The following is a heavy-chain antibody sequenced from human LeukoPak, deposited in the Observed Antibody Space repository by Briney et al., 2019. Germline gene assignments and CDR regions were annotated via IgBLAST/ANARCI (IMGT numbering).Heavy chain of an antibody. CDR2: ISGSGGST. D-gene: IGHD2-15*01. CDR1: GFTFSSYA. CDR3: AKGSGLHYYYYYGMDV. J-gene: IGHJ6*02. V-gene: IGHV3-23*01. Sequence: GGSLRLSCAASGFTFSSYAMSWIRQAPGKGLEWVSAISGSGGSTYYADSVKGRFTISRDNSKNTLYLQMNSLRAEDTAVYYCAKGSGLHYYYYYGMDVWGQGTTVTVSS.